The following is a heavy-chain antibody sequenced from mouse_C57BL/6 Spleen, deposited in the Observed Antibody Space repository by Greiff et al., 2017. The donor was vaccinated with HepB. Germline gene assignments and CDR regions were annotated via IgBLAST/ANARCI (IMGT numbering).Heavy chain of an antibody. CDR3: TGHYYGKGAWFAY. V-gene: IGHV1-15*01. J-gene: IGHJ3*01. D-gene: IGHD1-1*01. CDR1: GYTFTDYE. CDR2: IDPETGGT. Sequence: VKLMESGAELVRPGASVTLSCKASGYTFTDYEMHWVKQTPVHGLEWIGAIDPETGGTAYNQKFKGKAILTADKSSSTAYMELRSLTSEDSAVYYCTGHYYGKGAWFAYWGQGTLVTVSS.